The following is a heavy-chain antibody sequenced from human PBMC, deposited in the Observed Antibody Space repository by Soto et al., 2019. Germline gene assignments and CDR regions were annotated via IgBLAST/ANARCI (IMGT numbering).Heavy chain of an antibody. CDR2: IVVGSGNT. CDR3: AADPYYDSSKDFDY. V-gene: IGHV1-58*01. D-gene: IGHD3-22*01. J-gene: IGHJ4*02. Sequence: SVKVSCKASGFTFTSSAVQWVRQARGQRLEWIGWIVVGSGNTNYAQKFQERVTITRDMSTSTAYMELSSLRSEDTAVYYCAADPYYDSSKDFDYWGQGTLVTSPQ. CDR1: GFTFTSSA.